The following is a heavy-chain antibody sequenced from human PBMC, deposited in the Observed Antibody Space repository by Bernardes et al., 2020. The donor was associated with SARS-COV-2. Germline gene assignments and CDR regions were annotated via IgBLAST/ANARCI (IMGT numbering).Heavy chain of an antibody. CDR3: ARGMRWYSRALGYYFYGMDV. CDR1: GGSISSYF. J-gene: IGHJ6*02. Sequence: SETLSLTCSVSGGSISSYFWSWIRQPPGKGLELIGYIYYNWTTNYNPSLKSRVTISADTSKNQFSLRLSSLTAADTAVYYCARGMRWYSRALGYYFYGMDVWGQGTTVTVSS. V-gene: IGHV4-59*01. D-gene: IGHD6-13*01. CDR2: IYYNWTT.